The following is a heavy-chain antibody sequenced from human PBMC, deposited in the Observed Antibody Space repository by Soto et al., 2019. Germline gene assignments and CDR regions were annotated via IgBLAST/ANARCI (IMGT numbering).Heavy chain of an antibody. J-gene: IGHJ4*02. CDR1: GYTFTGYY. V-gene: IGHV1-2*02. CDR3: ARDLRRLRGTLTHSDY. CDR2: INPNSGGT. Sequence: ASVKVSCTASGYTFTGYYMHWVRQAPGQGLEWMGWINPNSGGTNYAQKFQGRVTMTRDTSISTAYMELSRLRSDDTAVYYCARDLRRLRGTLTHSDYWGQGTLVTVS. D-gene: IGHD2-15*01.